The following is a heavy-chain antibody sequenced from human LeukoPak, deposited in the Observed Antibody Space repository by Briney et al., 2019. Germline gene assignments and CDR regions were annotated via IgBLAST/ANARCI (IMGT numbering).Heavy chain of an antibody. CDR3: ARGRHPGPTWISEY. V-gene: IGHV1-8*01. Sequence: AASVKVSCEASEYTFTSYDINWVRQATGQGLEWMGWMNPNSGNTGYAQKFQGRVTMTRNTSISTAYMELSSLTFEDTAVYYCARGRHPGPTWISEYWGQGTLVTVSS. D-gene: IGHD5-12*01. CDR1: EYTFTSYD. CDR2: MNPNSGNT. J-gene: IGHJ4*02.